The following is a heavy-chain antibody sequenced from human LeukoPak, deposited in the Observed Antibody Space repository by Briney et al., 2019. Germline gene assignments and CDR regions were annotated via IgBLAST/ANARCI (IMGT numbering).Heavy chain of an antibody. J-gene: IGHJ4*02. CDR1: GFTFANTW. CDR2: INNDGSTT. V-gene: IGHV3-74*01. D-gene: IGHD6-13*01. CDR3: AKAGGKYSSSWYEDY. Sequence: GGSLRLSCAASGFTFANTWMHWVRQAPGKGLVWVSLINNDGSTTNYADSVKGRFTISRDNAKNTVYLQMNSLRAEDTAVYYCAKAGGKYSSSWYEDYWGQGTLVAVSS.